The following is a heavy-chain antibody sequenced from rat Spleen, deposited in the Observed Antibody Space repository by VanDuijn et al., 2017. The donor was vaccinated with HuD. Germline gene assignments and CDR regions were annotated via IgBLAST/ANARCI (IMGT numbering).Heavy chain of an antibody. CDR3: AREAAGVMDA. D-gene: IGHD1-2*01. CDR2: IQSGGST. Sequence: QVQLKESEPDLVQPSQTLSLTCTVSGFSLTSYHVHWVRQPPGKGLEWMGRIQSGGSTDYNSALKSRLSISRDTSKSQVFLKMNRLQTEDTAMYFCAREAAGVMDAWGQGASVTVSS. J-gene: IGHJ4*01. V-gene: IGHV2-27*01. CDR1: GFSLTSYH.